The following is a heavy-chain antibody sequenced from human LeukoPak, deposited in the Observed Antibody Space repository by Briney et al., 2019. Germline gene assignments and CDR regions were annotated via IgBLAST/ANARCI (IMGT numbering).Heavy chain of an antibody. CDR1: GYTFSNYA. CDR2: IHTNTGNP. Sequence: ASVKVSCKASGYTFSNYAMNWVRQAPGQGLEWMGWIHTNTGNPTYGQGFTGRFVFSLDTTVSTAYLQISDIKAEDNAVYYCARKNNFDAFDIWGQGTMVTVSS. D-gene: IGHD2/OR15-2a*01. CDR3: ARKNNFDAFDI. J-gene: IGHJ3*02. V-gene: IGHV7-4-1*02.